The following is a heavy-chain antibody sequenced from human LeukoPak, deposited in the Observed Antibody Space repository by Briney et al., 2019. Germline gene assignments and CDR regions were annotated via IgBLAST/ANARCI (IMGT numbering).Heavy chain of an antibody. V-gene: IGHV3-7*01. D-gene: IGHD2-21*01. CDR1: GFTFSSYW. Sequence: GGSLRLSCAASGFTFSSYWMSWVRQAPGKGLEWLANIKQDGSEKYYVDSVKGRFTISRDNAKNSLYLQMNSLRAEDTAVYYCARDRMIGDYYYYGMDVWGQGTTVTVSS. CDR2: IKQDGSEK. CDR3: ARDRMIGDYYYYGMDV. J-gene: IGHJ6*02.